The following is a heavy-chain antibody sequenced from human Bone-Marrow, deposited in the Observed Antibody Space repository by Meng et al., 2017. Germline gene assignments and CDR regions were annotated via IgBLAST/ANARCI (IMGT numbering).Heavy chain of an antibody. D-gene: IGHD3-10*01. CDR1: GFALRNNW. J-gene: IGHJ4*02. CDR2: MNPGETTI. Sequence: EVQLVESGGGLVQPGGSLRLSCAASGFALRNNWMHWVRQAPGKGLAWVARMNPGETTITHAGSVMGRFTISRDIARNTLHLQMNSLRAEDSALYFCVRDFGGESDFWGQGTLVTVSS. CDR3: VRDFGGESDF. V-gene: IGHV3-74*03.